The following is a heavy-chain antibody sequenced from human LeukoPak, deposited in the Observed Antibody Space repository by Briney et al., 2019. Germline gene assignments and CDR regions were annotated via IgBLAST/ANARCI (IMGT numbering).Heavy chain of an antibody. CDR2: IYYSGST. CDR3: ARGSLGYCTNGVCYYDY. CDR1: GGSISSSY. V-gene: IGHV4-59*01. Sequence: SETLSLTCTVSGGSISSSYWSWIRQPPGKGLEWIGYIYYSGSTNYNPSLKSRVTISVDTSKNQFSLKLSSVTAADTAVYYCARGSLGYCTNGVCYYDYWGQGTLVTVSS. D-gene: IGHD2-8*01. J-gene: IGHJ4*02.